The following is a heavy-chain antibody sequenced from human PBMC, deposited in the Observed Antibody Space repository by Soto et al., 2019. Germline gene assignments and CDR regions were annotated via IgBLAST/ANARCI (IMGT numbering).Heavy chain of an antibody. D-gene: IGHD5-12*01. J-gene: IGHJ4*02. CDR1: GFNFGNFG. V-gene: IGHV3-33*01. Sequence: RLSCVASGFNFGNFGMHWVRQAPGKGLEWLTVISNDENIKQDSVRGRFAIARDNSKNTLYLHLTSLRAEDTAIYYCARGLRGVLVYWGQAALVNVSS. CDR2: ISNDENIK. CDR3: ARGLRGVLVY.